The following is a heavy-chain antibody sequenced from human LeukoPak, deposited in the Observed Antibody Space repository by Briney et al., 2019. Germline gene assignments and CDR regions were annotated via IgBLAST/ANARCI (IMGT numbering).Heavy chain of an antibody. CDR3: ARVVLDILTGYYSGYYYYYYMDV. J-gene: IGHJ6*03. V-gene: IGHV3-21*04. CDR1: GFTFSSYS. CDR2: ISSSSSYI. Sequence: KPGGPLRLSCAASGFTFSSYSKNWVRQAPGKGLEWVSSISSSSSYIYYADSVKGRFTISRDNAKNSLYLQMNSLRSEDTAVYYCARVVLDILTGYYSGYYYYYYMDVWGKGTTVTISS. D-gene: IGHD3-9*01.